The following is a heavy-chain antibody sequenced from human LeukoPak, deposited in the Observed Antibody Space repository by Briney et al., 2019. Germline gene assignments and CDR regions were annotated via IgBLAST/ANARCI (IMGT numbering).Heavy chain of an antibody. D-gene: IGHD6-19*01. Sequence: SETLSLTCTVSGDSISGSSFYWGWIRQAPGKGLEWIGSSYYSGTTDYNPTLESRVTISVDTSKNQFSLKLTSVTAADTALYYCARQSGFMAVAIDYWGQGTLVTVSS. J-gene: IGHJ4*02. CDR3: ARQSGFMAVAIDY. V-gene: IGHV4-39*01. CDR1: GDSISGSSFY. CDR2: SYYSGTT.